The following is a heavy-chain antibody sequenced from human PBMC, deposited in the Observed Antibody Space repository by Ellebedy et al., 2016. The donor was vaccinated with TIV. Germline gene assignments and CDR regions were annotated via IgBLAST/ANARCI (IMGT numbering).Heavy chain of an antibody. CDR2: INVNSGGT. Sequence: ASVKVSCKASGYTFTGYYVHWVRQAPGQGPEWMGWINVNSGGTNYAQKFQGRVTVTRDTSISTAYMKLSRLRSDDTAVYYCARYDFWSGYYDYWGQGTLVTVSS. CDR1: GYTFTGYY. J-gene: IGHJ4*02. D-gene: IGHD3-3*01. CDR3: ARYDFWSGYYDY. V-gene: IGHV1-2*02.